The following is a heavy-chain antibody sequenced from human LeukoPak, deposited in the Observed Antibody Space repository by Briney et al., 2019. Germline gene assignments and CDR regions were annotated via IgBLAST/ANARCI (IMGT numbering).Heavy chain of an antibody. D-gene: IGHD6-6*01. Sequence: GASVKVSCKASGYTFTSYDIYMVRQPTGQGLEWMGWMNPNSSNSGYAQKFQGRVTITRNTSISTAYMELSSLRSEDTAVYYCAREHSSSSLDYWGQGTLVTVSS. CDR1: GYTFTSYD. J-gene: IGHJ4*02. CDR2: MNPNSSNS. CDR3: AREHSSSSLDY. V-gene: IGHV1-8*03.